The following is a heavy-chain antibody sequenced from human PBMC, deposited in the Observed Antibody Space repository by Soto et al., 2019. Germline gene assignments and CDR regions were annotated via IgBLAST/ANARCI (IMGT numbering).Heavy chain of an antibody. CDR2: ISSSSSTI. J-gene: IGHJ4*02. D-gene: IGHD2-21*01. Sequence: EVQLVESGGGLVQPGGSLRLSCAASGFTFSSYSMNWVRQAPGKGLEWVSYISSSSSTIYYADSVKGRFTISRDNAKNSLYLQMNSLRDEDTAVYYCARGWCPLGELWCQADYWGQGTLVTVSS. CDR1: GFTFSSYS. V-gene: IGHV3-48*02. CDR3: ARGWCPLGELWCQADY.